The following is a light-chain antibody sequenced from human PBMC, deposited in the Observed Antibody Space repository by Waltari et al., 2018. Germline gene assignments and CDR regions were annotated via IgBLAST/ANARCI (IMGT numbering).Light chain of an antibody. CDR3: QQYNSYSLLT. V-gene: IGKV1-5*03. Sequence: CRASQSISNWLAWYQKKPGKAPKLLYYKATTLESGVPSRISGSGSGKEFTLTISSLQPDDFATYYCQQYNSYSLLTFGGGTKVEIK. J-gene: IGKJ4*01. CDR1: QSISNW. CDR2: KAT.